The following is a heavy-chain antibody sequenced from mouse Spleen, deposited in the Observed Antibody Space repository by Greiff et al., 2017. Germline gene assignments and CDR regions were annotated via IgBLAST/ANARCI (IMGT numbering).Heavy chain of an antibody. Sequence: VQLQQPGAELVMPGASVKLSCKASGYTFTSYWMHWVKQRPGQGLEWIGEIDPSDSYTNYNQKFKGKATLTVDKSSSTAYMQLSSLTSEDSAVYYCASPITTVPWGQGTLVTVSA. CDR3: ASPITTVP. CDR1: GYTFTSYW. D-gene: IGHD1-1*01. J-gene: IGHJ3*01. CDR2: IDPSDSYT. V-gene: IGHV1-69*01.